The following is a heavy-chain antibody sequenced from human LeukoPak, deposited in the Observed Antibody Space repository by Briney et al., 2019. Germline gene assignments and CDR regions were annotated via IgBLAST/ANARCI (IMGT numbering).Heavy chain of an antibody. J-gene: IGHJ6*03. CDR3: ARSPYYYYMDV. V-gene: IGHV4-59*11. Sequence: PSETLSLTCTVSGDSITSHYWGWIRQPPGKGLEWIGYFYYSGNTNYNPSLKSRVTISVDTSKNQFFLKLTSVTAADTAVYYCARSPYYYYMDVWGKGTTVTVSS. CDR2: FYYSGNT. CDR1: GDSITSHY.